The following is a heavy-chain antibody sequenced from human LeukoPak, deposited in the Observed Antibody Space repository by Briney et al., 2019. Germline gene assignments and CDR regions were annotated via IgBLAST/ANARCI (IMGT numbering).Heavy chain of an antibody. CDR3: SRRSGGNSGFDP. CDR1: GYTFTSSY. CDR2: ITPSSGST. Sequence: GASVRVSCRASGYTFTSSYMHWVRQAPGQGLEWMGVITPSSGSTTYAQIFQGRVTMTRDTSTSTVYMELSSLTSEDTAVYFCSRRSGGNSGFDPWGQGTLVTVSS. V-gene: IGHV1-46*01. J-gene: IGHJ5*02. D-gene: IGHD2-21*02.